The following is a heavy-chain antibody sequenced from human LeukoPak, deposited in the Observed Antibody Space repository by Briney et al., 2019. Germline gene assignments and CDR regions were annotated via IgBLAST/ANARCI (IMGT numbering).Heavy chain of an antibody. CDR1: TFTFNKAW. CDR3: TKDPPLTGGVYSAY. J-gene: IGHJ4*02. CDR2: IKSKVDGGTV. D-gene: IGHD7-27*01. V-gene: IGHV3-15*07. Sequence: PGGSLRLSCTVSTFTFNKAWMNWVRQAPGKGLEWVGRIKSKVDGGTVDYAAPVKGRFTISRDDSENILYLQMNSLKTEDTAVYYCTKDPPLTGGVYSAYWGQGTLVTVSS.